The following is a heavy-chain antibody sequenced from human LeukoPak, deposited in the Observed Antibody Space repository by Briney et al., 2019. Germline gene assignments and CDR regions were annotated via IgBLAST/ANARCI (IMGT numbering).Heavy chain of an antibody. V-gene: IGHV3-23*01. Sequence: PGGSLRLSXAASGFTFSTYAMSWVRQAPGKGLEWVSAISGSGGSTFNADSVKGRFTISRDNSKNTLFLQMNSLRAEDTAIYYCAKDHPSGYYFDYWGQGTLVTVSS. J-gene: IGHJ4*02. CDR1: GFTFSTYA. CDR3: AKDHPSGYYFDY. D-gene: IGHD1-14*01. CDR2: ISGSGGST.